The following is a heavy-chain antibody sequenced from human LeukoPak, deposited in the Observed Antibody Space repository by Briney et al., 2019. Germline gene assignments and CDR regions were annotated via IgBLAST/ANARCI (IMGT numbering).Heavy chain of an antibody. CDR2: INHSGST. CDR1: GGSFSGYY. D-gene: IGHD5-24*01. J-gene: IGHJ5*02. V-gene: IGHV4-34*01. Sequence: SETLSLTCAVYGGSFSGYYWSWIRQPPGKGLEWIGEINHSGSTNYNPSLKSRVTISVDTSKNQFSLKLSSVTAAVTAVYYCARGVEMATITVWFDPWGQGTLVTVSS. CDR3: ARGVEMATITVWFDP.